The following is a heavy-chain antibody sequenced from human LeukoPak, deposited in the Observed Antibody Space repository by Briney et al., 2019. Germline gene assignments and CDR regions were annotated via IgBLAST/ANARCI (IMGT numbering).Heavy chain of an antibody. CDR1: GFTFSSYS. J-gene: IGHJ6*03. D-gene: IGHD2-15*01. V-gene: IGHV3-21*01. CDR3: ARDDIVVVVAAVNYYYYMDV. Sequence: KTGGSLRLSCAASGFTFSSYSMSWVRQAPGKGLEWVSSISSSSYIYYADSVKGRFTISRDNAKNSLYLQMNSLRAEDTAVYYCARDDIVVVVAAVNYYYYMDVWGKGTTVTISS. CDR2: ISSSSYI.